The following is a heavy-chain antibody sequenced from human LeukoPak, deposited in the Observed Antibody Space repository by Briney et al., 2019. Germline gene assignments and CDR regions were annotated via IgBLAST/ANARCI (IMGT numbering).Heavy chain of an antibody. J-gene: IGHJ6*03. Sequence: GASVKVSCKASGGTFTNFAISWVRQAPGQGLEWMGGIMPVFGTPDYAQKFRDRVTITTDESTTTAYLDLTSLRSEDTAVYYCTRSETFGGGNYYSSTHAWGKGTTATVSS. D-gene: IGHD3-16*01. CDR2: IMPVFGTP. V-gene: IGHV1-69*05. CDR3: TRSETFGGGNYYSSTHA. CDR1: GGTFTNFA.